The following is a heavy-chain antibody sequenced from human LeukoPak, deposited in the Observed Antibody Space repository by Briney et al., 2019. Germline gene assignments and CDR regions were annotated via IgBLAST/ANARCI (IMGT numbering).Heavy chain of an antibody. CDR2: INHSGST. CDR1: GGSFSGYY. V-gene: IGHV4-34*01. CDR3: ATRHSLLWFGELLAPFSY. Sequence: SETLSLTCAVYGGSFSGYYWSWIRQPAGKGLECIGEINHSGSTNYNPSLKSRVTISVDTSKNQFSLKLSSVTAADTAVYYCATRHSLLWFGELLAPFSYWGQGTLVTVSS. J-gene: IGHJ4*02. D-gene: IGHD3-10*01.